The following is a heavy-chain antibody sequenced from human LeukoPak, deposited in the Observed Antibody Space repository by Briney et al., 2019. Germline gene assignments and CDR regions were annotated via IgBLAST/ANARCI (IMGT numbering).Heavy chain of an antibody. Sequence: SETLSLTCAVYGGSFRGYYWGWIRQPPGKGLEWIGSIYYSGSTYYNPSLKSRVTISVDTSKNQFSLKLSSVTAADTAVYYCAGEMTTVTKNRYYYYGMDVWGQGTTVTVSS. D-gene: IGHD4-17*01. CDR2: IYYSGST. CDR3: AGEMTTVTKNRYYYYGMDV. J-gene: IGHJ6*02. CDR1: GGSFRGYY. V-gene: IGHV4-34*01.